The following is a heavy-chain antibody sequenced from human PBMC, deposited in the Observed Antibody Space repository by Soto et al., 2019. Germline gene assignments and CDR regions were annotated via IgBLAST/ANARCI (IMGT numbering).Heavy chain of an antibody. J-gene: IGHJ5*02. V-gene: IGHV1-18*01. D-gene: IGHD3-3*01. CDR3: ASVFFCGVAPRLEWFDP. CDR1: GYTFTSYG. Sequence: ASVKVSCKASGYTFTSYGISWVRQAPGQGLEWMGWISAYNGNTNYAQKLQGRVTMTTDTSTSTAYMELRSLRSDDTAVYYCASVFFCGVAPRLEWFDPWGQGNLVTFSS. CDR2: ISAYNGNT.